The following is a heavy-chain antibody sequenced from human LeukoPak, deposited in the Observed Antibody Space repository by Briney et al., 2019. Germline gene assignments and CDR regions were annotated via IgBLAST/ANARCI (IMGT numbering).Heavy chain of an antibody. Sequence: AEALSLTCTVSGCSIINYYWSWIRQPAGTGLEWVGRIYITGSTNYNPSLQRRLSMSVDTSKNQFSLRLSSVTAAETAVYYCARLKYYDSTGYSPGYYMDVWGKGITVTVSS. D-gene: IGHD3-22*01. J-gene: IGHJ6*03. CDR3: ARLKYYDSTGYSPGYYMDV. CDR1: GCSIINYY. CDR2: IYITGST. V-gene: IGHV4-4*07.